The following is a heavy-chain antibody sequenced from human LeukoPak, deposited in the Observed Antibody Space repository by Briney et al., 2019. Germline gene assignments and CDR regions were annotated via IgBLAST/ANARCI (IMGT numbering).Heavy chain of an antibody. CDR3: ARLLSDGYSPFDS. V-gene: IGHV1-18*01. D-gene: IGHD5-24*01. Sequence: GASVKVSCKASGYTFTNYGISWVRQAPGQGLEWMGWIIAYNGNTNYAQRLQDRVTMTTDTSTSTAYMELRSLRSDDTAVYYCARLLSDGYSPFDSWGQGTLVTASS. CDR1: GYTFTNYG. J-gene: IGHJ4*02. CDR2: IIAYNGNT.